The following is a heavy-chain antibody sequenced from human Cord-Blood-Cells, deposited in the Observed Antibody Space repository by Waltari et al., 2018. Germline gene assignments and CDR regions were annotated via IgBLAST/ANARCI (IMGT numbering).Heavy chain of an antibody. CDR2: INHSGST. CDR3: ARGQLWAAPDY. D-gene: IGHD5-18*01. V-gene: IGHV4-34*01. Sequence: QVQLQQWGAGLLKPSETLSLTCAVYGGSFSGYYWCWIRQPPGKGLEWIGEINHSGSTNYNPSLKSRVTISVDTSKNQFSLKLSSVTAADTAVYYCARGQLWAAPDYWGQGTLVTVSS. J-gene: IGHJ4*02. CDR1: GGSFSGYY.